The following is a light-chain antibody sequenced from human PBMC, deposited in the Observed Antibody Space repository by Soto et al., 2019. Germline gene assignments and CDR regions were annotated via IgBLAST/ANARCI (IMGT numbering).Light chain of an antibody. V-gene: IGLV2-14*01. CDR1: SSDVGAYDF. CDR2: EVS. Sequence: QSALTQPASVSGSRGQSITISCTGSSSDVGAYDFVSWYQQHPGKAPKVLIFEVSRRPSGVSSRFSGSKSGNTASLTLSGLQPEDEADYYCSSYTVSSPILFGGGTKVTVL. J-gene: IGLJ2*01. CDR3: SSYTVSSPIL.